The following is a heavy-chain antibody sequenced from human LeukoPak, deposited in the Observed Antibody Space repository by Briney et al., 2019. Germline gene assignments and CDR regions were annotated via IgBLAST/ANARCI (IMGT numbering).Heavy chain of an antibody. Sequence: PSETLSLTCAVSGASVTTYYWSWIRQPSGKGLEWIGFTHHSGLTEYHASLNNRVSISVDTSKNQFSLRLSSVTPADTAVYYCARYDLSTLDYRGQGLPITVSS. D-gene: IGHD2/OR15-2a*01. J-gene: IGHJ4*02. CDR3: ARYDLSTLDY. CDR2: THHSGLT. CDR1: GASVTTYY. V-gene: IGHV4-59*02.